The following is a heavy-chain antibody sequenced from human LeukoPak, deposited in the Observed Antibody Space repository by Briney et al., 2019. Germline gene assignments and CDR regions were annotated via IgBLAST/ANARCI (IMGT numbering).Heavy chain of an antibody. J-gene: IGHJ6*02. CDR2: IYYSGST. V-gene: IGHV4-31*03. CDR1: GFSISSGGYY. D-gene: IGHD3-16*02. Sequence: SQTLSLTCTVSGFSISSGGYYWRWIRQHPGKGLEWIAYIYYSGSTYYNPYLKSRVTISVDTSKNQFSLKLSSVTAADTAVYYCARGPSSFGGVIVAPYYYGMDVWGQGTTVTVSS. CDR3: ARGPSSFGGVIVAPYYYGMDV.